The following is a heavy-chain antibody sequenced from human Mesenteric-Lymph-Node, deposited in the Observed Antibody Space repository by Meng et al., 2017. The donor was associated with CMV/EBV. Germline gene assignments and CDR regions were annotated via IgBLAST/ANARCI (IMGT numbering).Heavy chain of an antibody. CDR3: ASHDFWSGYWFDP. V-gene: IGHV3-48*04. J-gene: IGHJ5*02. D-gene: IGHD3-3*01. Sequence: GESLKISCAASGFTFDDYAMHWVRQAPGKGLEWVSYISSSSSTIYYADSVKGRFTISRDNAKNSLYLQMNSLRAEDTAVYYCASHDFWSGYWFDPWGQGTLVTVSS. CDR1: GFTFDDYA. CDR2: ISSSSSTI.